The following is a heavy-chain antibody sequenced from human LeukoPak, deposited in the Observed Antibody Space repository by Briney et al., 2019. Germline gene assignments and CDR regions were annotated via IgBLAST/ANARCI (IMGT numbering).Heavy chain of an antibody. CDR1: GDSISSYY. CDR2: IYRSGST. CDR3: ARVVAAAGSRTFDY. Sequence: SETLSLTCTVSGDSISSYYWSWIRQPAGKGLEWIGRIYRSGSTNYNPSLKSRVTMSVDTSKNQFSLKVNSVTAADTAVYYCARVVAAAGSRTFDYWGQGTLVTVSS. V-gene: IGHV4-4*07. J-gene: IGHJ4*02. D-gene: IGHD6-13*01.